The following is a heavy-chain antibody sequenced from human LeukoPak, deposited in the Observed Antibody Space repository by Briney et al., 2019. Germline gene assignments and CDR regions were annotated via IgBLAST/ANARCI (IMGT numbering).Heavy chain of an antibody. CDR2: IYTSGST. V-gene: IGHV4-4*07. CDR1: GGSISSYY. J-gene: IGHJ3*02. CDR3: ASYTIFEAFDI. D-gene: IGHD3-3*01. Sequence: SETLSLTCTVSGGSISSYYWSWIRQPAGKGLEWIGRIYTSGSTNYNPSLKSRVTISVDTSKNQFSLKLSSVTAADTAVYYCASYTIFEAFDIWGQGTMVTVSS.